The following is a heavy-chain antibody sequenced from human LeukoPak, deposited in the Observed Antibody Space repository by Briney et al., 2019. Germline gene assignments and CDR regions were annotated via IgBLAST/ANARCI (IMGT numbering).Heavy chain of an antibody. Sequence: GGSLRLSCAASGFTFSSYGMSWVRQAPGKGLEWVSAISGSGGSTYYADSVKGRFTISRDNSKNTLYLQMNSLRAEDTAVYYCAKFPYDSSGYYYGEDYWGQGTLVTVSS. D-gene: IGHD3-22*01. CDR2: ISGSGGST. CDR3: AKFPYDSSGYYYGEDY. V-gene: IGHV3-23*01. CDR1: GFTFSSYG. J-gene: IGHJ4*02.